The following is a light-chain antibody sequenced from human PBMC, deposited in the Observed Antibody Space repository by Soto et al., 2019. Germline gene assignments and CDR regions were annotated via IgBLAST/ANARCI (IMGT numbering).Light chain of an antibody. V-gene: IGKV1-27*01. J-gene: IGKJ1*01. CDR2: AAS. Sequence: DIQMTQSPSSLSASVGDRVTITCRASQGIGYSLAWYQEKPGKVPKVLIYAASTWQSGVPSRLSGSGFGTDFTLTTSSLQAEDVATYYCQKYESAIWPFGQGLKVDIX. CDR3: QKYESAIWP. CDR1: QGIGYS.